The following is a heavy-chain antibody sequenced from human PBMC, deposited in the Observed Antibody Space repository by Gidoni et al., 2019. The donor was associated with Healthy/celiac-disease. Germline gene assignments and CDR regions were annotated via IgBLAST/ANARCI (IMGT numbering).Heavy chain of an antibody. CDR3: ARGGIAVAAPSVFAFDI. V-gene: IGHV6-1*01. D-gene: IGHD6-19*01. CDR1: GDSVSSNSAA. J-gene: IGHJ3*02. CDR2: TYYRSKWYN. Sequence: QVQLQQSGPGLVKPSQTLSLTCAISGDSVSSNSAAWNWIRQSPSRGLEWLGRTYYRSKWYNDYAVSVKSRITINPDTSKNQFSLQLNSVTPEDTAVYYCARGGIAVAAPSVFAFDIWGQGTMVTVSS.